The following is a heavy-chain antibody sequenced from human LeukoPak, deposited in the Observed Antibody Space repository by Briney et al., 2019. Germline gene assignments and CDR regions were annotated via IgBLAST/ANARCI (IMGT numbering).Heavy chain of an antibody. CDR3: ARHLGYSYGVLSY. Sequence: PSETLSLTCAVYGGSFSGYYWSWIREPPGKGLEWIGEITHSGSTNYNPSLKSRVTISVDTSKNQFSLKLSSVTAADTAVYYCARHLGYSYGVLSYWGQGTLVTVSS. CDR1: GGSFSGYY. CDR2: ITHSGST. V-gene: IGHV4-34*01. D-gene: IGHD5-18*01. J-gene: IGHJ4*02.